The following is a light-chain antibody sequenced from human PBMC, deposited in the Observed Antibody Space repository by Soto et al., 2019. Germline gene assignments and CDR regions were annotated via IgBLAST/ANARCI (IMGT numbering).Light chain of an antibody. Sequence: DFEMTQTPSSVSASVGDRVTITCRASQSTNSWLAWYQQKPGKAPKLLIYAASTLEDGVPSRFSGSGSGTHFTLNINSLQPEDFATYYCQPGNNFLRFGGGTKVEIK. CDR3: QPGNNFLR. CDR1: QSTNSW. J-gene: IGKJ4*02. CDR2: AAS. V-gene: IGKV1-12*01.